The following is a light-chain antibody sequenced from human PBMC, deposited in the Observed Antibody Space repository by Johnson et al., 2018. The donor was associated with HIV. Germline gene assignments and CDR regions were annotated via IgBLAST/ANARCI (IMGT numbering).Light chain of an antibody. V-gene: IGLV1-51*02. J-gene: IGLJ1*01. Sequence: QSVLTQPPSVSAAPGQKVTISCSGSSSNIGNNYVSWYQQLPGTAPKLLIYENNKRPSGIPDRFSGSKSGTSATLGITGLQTEDDADYYCGTWDSSLSAGVFGTGTKVTVL. CDR1: SSNIGNNY. CDR2: ENN. CDR3: GTWDSSLSAGV.